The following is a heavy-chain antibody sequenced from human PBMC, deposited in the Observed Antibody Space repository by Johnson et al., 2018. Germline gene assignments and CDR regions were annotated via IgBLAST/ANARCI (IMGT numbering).Heavy chain of an antibody. CDR2: ISGSGGST. D-gene: IGHD5-12*01. CDR3: AKWRYTDDNWFDP. Sequence: VQLVQSGGGLVQPGRSLRLSCTASGFTFGDYAMSWFRQAPGKGLEWVSAISGSGGSTYYADSVKGRFTISRDNSKNTLYLQMNSLRAEDTAVYYGAKWRYTDDNWFDPWGQGTLVTVSS. V-gene: IGHV3-23*04. J-gene: IGHJ5*02. CDR1: GFTFGDYA.